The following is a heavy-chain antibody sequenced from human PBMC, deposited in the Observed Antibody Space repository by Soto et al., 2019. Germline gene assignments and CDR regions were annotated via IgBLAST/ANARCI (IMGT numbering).Heavy chain of an antibody. D-gene: IGHD6-13*01. V-gene: IGHV3-30-3*01. Sequence: QVQLVESGGGVVQPGTSLRLSCAASGFTFRSYAMHWVRQAPGKGLEWVAIISYDASSKYYADSVKGRFTISRDNSKSTLYLQRNSLRADDTAVYYCARGYSSSSAAFDYWGQETLVTVSS. J-gene: IGHJ4*02. CDR1: GFTFRSYA. CDR3: ARGYSSSSAAFDY. CDR2: ISYDASSK.